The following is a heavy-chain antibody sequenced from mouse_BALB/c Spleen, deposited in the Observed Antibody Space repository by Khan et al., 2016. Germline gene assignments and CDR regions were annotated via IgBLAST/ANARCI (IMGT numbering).Heavy chain of an antibody. CDR1: GFSLTSYG. D-gene: IGHD2-1*01. CDR3: AKNYGNSYAMDY. J-gene: IGHJ4*01. V-gene: IGHV2-5-1*01. Sequence: QVQLQQPGPSLVQPSQSLSITCTVSGFSLTSYGVHWVRQSPGKGLEWLGVIWRGGSTDYNAAFMSRLSITKDNSKSQVFFKMNSLQADDTAIYYCAKNYGNSYAMDYWGQGTSVTVSS. CDR2: IWRGGST.